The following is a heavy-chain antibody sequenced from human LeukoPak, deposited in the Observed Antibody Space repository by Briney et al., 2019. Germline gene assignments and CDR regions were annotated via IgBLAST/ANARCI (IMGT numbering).Heavy chain of an antibody. Sequence: GGSLRLSCAASGFTFSSYSMNWVRQASGKGLEWVANIKQDGSETYYGDSVKGRFTISRDNAKNALYLQMNSLRAEDTALYYCASTLKRDYWGQGTLVTVSS. CDR2: IKQDGSET. CDR3: ASTLKRDY. CDR1: GFTFSSYS. D-gene: IGHD4/OR15-4a*01. J-gene: IGHJ4*02. V-gene: IGHV3-7*01.